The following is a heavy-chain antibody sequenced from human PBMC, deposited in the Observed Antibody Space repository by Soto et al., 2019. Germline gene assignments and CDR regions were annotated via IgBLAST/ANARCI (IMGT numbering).Heavy chain of an antibody. CDR1: GYSFTTYW. CDR3: ARVPLSAISVARWFDP. Sequence: GESLKISCKGSGYSFTTYWIAWVRQMPGRGLEWMGMIYPGDSDTRYSPSFQGQVTVSADKSISTAYLQWSSLKASDTAMYYCARVPLSAISVARWFDPWGQGTLVTVSS. D-gene: IGHD6-19*01. V-gene: IGHV5-51*01. CDR2: IYPGDSDT. J-gene: IGHJ5*02.